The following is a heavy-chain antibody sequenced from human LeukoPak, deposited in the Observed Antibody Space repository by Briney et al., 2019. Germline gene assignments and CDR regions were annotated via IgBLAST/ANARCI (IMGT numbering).Heavy chain of an antibody. Sequence: ASVKVSCKASGYTFAHHEINWVRQATGQGLEWMGWMSPTSGNTGYAQKFQGRVTMTGDTSISTAYMELSSLRSEDTAVYYCARELKLPYESRGLSLWGQGTLSTVSS. CDR1: GYTFAHHE. D-gene: IGHD3-22*01. J-gene: IGHJ4*02. CDR2: MSPTSGNT. CDR3: ARELKLPYESRGLSL. V-gene: IGHV1-8*01.